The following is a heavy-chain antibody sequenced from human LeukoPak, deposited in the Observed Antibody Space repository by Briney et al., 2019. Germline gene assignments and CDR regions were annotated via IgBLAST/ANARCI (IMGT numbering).Heavy chain of an antibody. CDR3: ARGEGIGEFLFDY. V-gene: IGHV4-34*01. CDR2: INHSGST. D-gene: IGHD3-10*01. CDR1: GGSFSGYY. Sequence: SETLSLTCAVYGGSFSGYYWSWIRQPPGKGLEWIGEINHSGSTNYNPSLKSRVTISVDTSKNQFSLKLSSVTAADTAVYYCARGEGIGEFLFDYWGQGTLVTVSS. J-gene: IGHJ4*02.